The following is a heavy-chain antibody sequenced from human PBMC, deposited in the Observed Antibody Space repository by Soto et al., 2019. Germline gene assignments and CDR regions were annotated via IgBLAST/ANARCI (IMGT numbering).Heavy chain of an antibody. V-gene: IGHV1-18*01. D-gene: IGHD2-2*01. Sequence: GASVKVSCKASGYTFTSYGISWVRQAPGQGLEWMGWISAYNGNTNYAQKLQGRVTMTTDTSTSTAYMELRSLRSDDTAVYYCARDIPIVLVPAAMQDYGMDVWGQGTTVTVSS. J-gene: IGHJ6*02. CDR1: GYTFTSYG. CDR3: ARDIPIVLVPAAMQDYGMDV. CDR2: ISAYNGNT.